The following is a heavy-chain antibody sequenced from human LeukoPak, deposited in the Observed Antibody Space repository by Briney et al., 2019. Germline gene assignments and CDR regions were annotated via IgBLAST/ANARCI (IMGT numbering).Heavy chain of an antibody. Sequence: SETLSLTCTVSGYSLSSGYYWGWIRQPPGKGLEWIGSIYHSGSTYYNPSLKSRVTISVDTSKNQFSLKLSSVTAADTAVYYCARGGLRAAARRGVDYWGQGTLVTVSS. V-gene: IGHV4-38-2*02. CDR2: IYHSGST. D-gene: IGHD6-6*01. J-gene: IGHJ4*02. CDR1: GYSLSSGYY. CDR3: ARGGLRAAARRGVDY.